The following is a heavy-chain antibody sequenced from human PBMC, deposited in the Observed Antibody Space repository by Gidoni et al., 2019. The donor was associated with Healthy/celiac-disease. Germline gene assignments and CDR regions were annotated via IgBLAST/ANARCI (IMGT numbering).Heavy chain of an antibody. J-gene: IGHJ3*02. CDR3: TRGRYYYDSSGYYHDAFDI. V-gene: IGHV3-49*03. CDR2: IRSKAYGGTT. CDR1: GFTFGDYA. D-gene: IGHD3-22*01. Sequence: EVQLVESGGGLLQPGRSLRLSCTASGFTFGDYAMSWFRQAPGKGLEWVGFIRSKAYGGTTAYAASVKGRFTISRDDSKSITYLQMNSLKTEDTAVYYCTRGRYYYDSSGYYHDAFDIWGQGTMVTVSS.